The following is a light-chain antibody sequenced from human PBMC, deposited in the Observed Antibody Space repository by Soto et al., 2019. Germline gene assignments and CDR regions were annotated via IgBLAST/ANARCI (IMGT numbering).Light chain of an antibody. J-gene: IGKJ4*01. V-gene: IGKV3-11*01. CDR2: DAS. Sequence: EIVLTQSPATLSLSPGERATLSCRASQSVSSYLAWYQQKPGQAPRLLIYDASNRATGIPARFSGSGSGKAFTLTISSLEPEDVAVYYCQQRSNWPSTFGGGTKVEIK. CDR3: QQRSNWPST. CDR1: QSVSSY.